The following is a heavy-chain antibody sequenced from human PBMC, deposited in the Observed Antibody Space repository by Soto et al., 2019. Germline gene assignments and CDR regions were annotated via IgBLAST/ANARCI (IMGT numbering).Heavy chain of an antibody. J-gene: IGHJ3*02. CDR3: VSSRSAIYGDTLDI. Sequence: SETLSLTCNVSGDSITSYFRNWIRQPPGKGLEWIGCIYDSGSTNYNPSLKSRVTISLDTSKNQFSLKVTSVTAADTAVYYCVSSRSAIYGDTLDIWSQGTMVTV. V-gene: IGHV4-59*03. CDR2: IYDSGST. D-gene: IGHD2-2*01. CDR1: GDSITSYF.